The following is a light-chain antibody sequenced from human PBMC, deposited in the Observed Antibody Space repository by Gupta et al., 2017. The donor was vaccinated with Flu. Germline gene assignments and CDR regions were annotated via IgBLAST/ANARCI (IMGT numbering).Light chain of an antibody. CDR3: SSYTSGSTFYV. V-gene: IGLV2-14*01. J-gene: IGLJ1*01. Sequence: QSVLTLPVFVSGSPGQSISIFCTGTSSDVGRSDYVSWYQQHPDKAPKLIIYDVTNRPSGVSSRFSGSKSGNTASLTISGLQAEDETDYYCSSYTSGSTFYVFGTGTKVTVL. CDR2: DVT. CDR1: SSDVGRSDY.